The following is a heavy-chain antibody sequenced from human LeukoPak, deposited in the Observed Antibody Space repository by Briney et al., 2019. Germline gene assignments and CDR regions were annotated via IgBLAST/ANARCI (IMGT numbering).Heavy chain of an antibody. D-gene: IGHD1-26*01. CDR3: ARGERTYPNY. CDR1: GYTFTGYY. Sequence: ASVKVSCKASGYTFTGYYMHWVRQAPGQGLERMGWINPNIGGTNYAQNFQGRVTMTRDTSISTAYMELSRLRSDDTAVYYCARGERTYPNYWGQGTLVTVSS. V-gene: IGHV1-2*02. CDR2: INPNIGGT. J-gene: IGHJ4*02.